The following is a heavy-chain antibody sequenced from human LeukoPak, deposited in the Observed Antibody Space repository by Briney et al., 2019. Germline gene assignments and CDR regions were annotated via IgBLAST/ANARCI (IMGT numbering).Heavy chain of an antibody. D-gene: IGHD3-10*01. CDR3: ARDLIGITMVRGVITPGFDP. CDR1: GYTFTSYG. V-gene: IGHV1-18*04. J-gene: IGHJ5*02. CDR2: ISAYNGNT. Sequence: ASVTVSCKASGYTFTSYGISWVRQAPGQGLEWMGWISAYNGNTNYAQKLQGRVTMTTDTSTSTAYMELRSLRSDDTAVYYCARDLIGITMVRGVITPGFDPWGQGTLVTVSS.